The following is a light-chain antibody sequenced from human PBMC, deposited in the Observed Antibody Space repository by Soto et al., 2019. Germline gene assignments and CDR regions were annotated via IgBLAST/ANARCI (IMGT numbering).Light chain of an antibody. CDR2: EVS. CDR1: SSDVGGYNY. CDR3: SSYTSSITWV. V-gene: IGLV2-14*01. J-gene: IGLJ3*02. Sequence: QSALTQPASVSGSPGQSITISCTGTSSDVGGYNYVSWYQQHPGKAPKLMIYEVSNRPSGVSNRFSGSKSGNTASLTISGLQAEDEAYYYCSSYTSSITWVFGGGTQLTVL.